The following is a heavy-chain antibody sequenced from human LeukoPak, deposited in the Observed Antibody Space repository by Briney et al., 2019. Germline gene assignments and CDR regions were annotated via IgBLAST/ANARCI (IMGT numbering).Heavy chain of an antibody. Sequence: ASVKVSCKVSGYTLTELSMHWVRQAPGKGLEWMGGFDPEDGETIYAQKFQGRVTMTEDTSTDTAYMELSSLRSEDTAVYYCATVRVSDYDFRWWFDPWGQGTLVTVSS. CDR1: GYTLTELS. J-gene: IGHJ5*02. CDR2: FDPEDGET. V-gene: IGHV1-24*01. CDR3: ATVRVSDYDFRWWFDP. D-gene: IGHD3-3*01.